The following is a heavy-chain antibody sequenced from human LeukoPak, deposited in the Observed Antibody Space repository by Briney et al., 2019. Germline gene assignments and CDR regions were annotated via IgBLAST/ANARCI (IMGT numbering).Heavy chain of an antibody. D-gene: IGHD1-26*01. V-gene: IGHV4-59*11. J-gene: IGHJ5*02. CDR3: AKIEVGRFDP. Sequence: SETLSLTCTVTGASISSHYWCWIRQTPGTGLEWIGDIYDRGSTTYNPSLKSRVSISVDTSRNQLSLNLRSVTAADTAVYYCAKIEVGRFDPWGQGTLVTVSS. CDR1: GASISSHY. CDR2: IYDRGST.